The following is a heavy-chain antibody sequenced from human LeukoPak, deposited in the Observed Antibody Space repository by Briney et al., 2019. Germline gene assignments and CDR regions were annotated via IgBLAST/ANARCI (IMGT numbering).Heavy chain of an antibody. CDR3: ARGHDSGIYGWFDP. Sequence: SETLSLTCIVAGGSINSYYWIWIRQPPGKGPEWIGHISHSGSINYNPSLQSRVTISVDTSKKQLSLKLNSVTAADTAVYYCARGHDSGIYGWFDPWGQGTLVTVSS. D-gene: IGHD3-10*01. V-gene: IGHV4-59*01. CDR1: GGSINSYY. CDR2: ISHSGSI. J-gene: IGHJ5*02.